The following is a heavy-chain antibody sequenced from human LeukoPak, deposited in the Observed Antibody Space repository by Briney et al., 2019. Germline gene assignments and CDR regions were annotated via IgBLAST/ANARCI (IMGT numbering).Heavy chain of an antibody. CDR2: IWHDGSHK. V-gene: IGHV3-33*01. CDR3: ARSSYSSSSSV. J-gene: IGHJ3*01. Sequence: GRSLRLSCAASGFTFSTYGMHWVRQAPGKGLEWVTVIWHDGSHKDYADSVKGRFTISRDNAKNSLYLQINSLRAEDTAVYYCARSSYSSSSSVWGQGTMVTVSS. CDR1: GFTFSTYG. D-gene: IGHD6-6*01.